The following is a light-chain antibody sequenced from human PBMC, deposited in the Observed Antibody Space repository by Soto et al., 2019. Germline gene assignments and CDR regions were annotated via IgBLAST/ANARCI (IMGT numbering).Light chain of an antibody. CDR3: QSRSNWPPVLT. J-gene: IGKJ4*01. CDR1: QSVSSSY. V-gene: IGKV3-11*01. Sequence: EIVLTQSPGTLSLSPGERATLSCRASQSVSSSYLAWYQQKPGQAPKVLIYDTSYRATGIPARFSGSGSGTDFTLTISSLAPEDFAVYYCQSRSNWPPVLTFGGGTKVDIK. CDR2: DTS.